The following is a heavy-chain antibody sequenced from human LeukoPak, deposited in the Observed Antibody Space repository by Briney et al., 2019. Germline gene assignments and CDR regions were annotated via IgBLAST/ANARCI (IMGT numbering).Heavy chain of an antibody. Sequence: GASVKVSCKASGYTFTSYGISWVRQAPGQGLEWMGWISAYNGNTNYAQKLQGRVTMTTDTSTSTAYMELRSLRSDDTAVYYCARDELYSSSWDYYGMDVWGQGTTVTVSS. CDR3: ARDELYSSSWDYYGMDV. J-gene: IGHJ6*02. V-gene: IGHV1-18*01. CDR1: GYTFTSYG. D-gene: IGHD6-13*01. CDR2: ISAYNGNT.